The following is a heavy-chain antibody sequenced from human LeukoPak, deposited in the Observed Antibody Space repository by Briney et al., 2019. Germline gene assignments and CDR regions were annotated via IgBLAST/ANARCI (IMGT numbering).Heavy chain of an antibody. V-gene: IGHV3-33*01. CDR3: ARAGDGSYCGGDCYHNWFDP. J-gene: IGHJ5*02. Sequence: AGGSLRLSCAASGFTFSSYGMHWVRQAPGKGLEWVAVIWYDGSNKYYADSVKGRFTISRDNSKNTLYLQMSSLRAEDTAVYYCARAGDGSYCGGDCYHNWFDPWGQGTLVTVSS. CDR1: GFTFSSYG. CDR2: IWYDGSNK. D-gene: IGHD2-21*02.